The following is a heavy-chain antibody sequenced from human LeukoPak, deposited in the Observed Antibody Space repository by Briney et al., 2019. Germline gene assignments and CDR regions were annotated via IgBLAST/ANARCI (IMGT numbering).Heavy chain of an antibody. CDR3: ARTTEGYAGGPGYSYYYYMDV. CDR2: IYHSGST. Sequence: SETLSLTCTVSGYSISSGSYWGWIRQPPGKGLEWIGNIYHSGSTYYNPSLKSRVTISVDTSKNQVSLKLRSVTAADTAVYYCARTTEGYAGGPGYSYYYYMDVWGKGTTVTISS. V-gene: IGHV4-38-2*02. D-gene: IGHD5-12*01. CDR1: GYSISSGSY. J-gene: IGHJ6*03.